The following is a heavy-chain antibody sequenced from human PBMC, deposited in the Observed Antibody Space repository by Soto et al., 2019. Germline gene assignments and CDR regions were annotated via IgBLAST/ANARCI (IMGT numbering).Heavy chain of an antibody. CDR1: GGSISSGGYY. CDR3: ARVDGTRYCRSTSCYSGWFDP. V-gene: IGHV4-31*03. Sequence: QVQLQESGPGLVKPSQTLSLTCTVSGGSISSGGYYWSWIRQHPGKGLEWIGYIYYSGSTYYNPSLKSRVTISVDTSKNQFSLKLSSVTAADTALYYCARVDGTRYCRSTSCYSGWFDPWGQGTLVTVSS. J-gene: IGHJ5*02. CDR2: IYYSGST. D-gene: IGHD2-2*01.